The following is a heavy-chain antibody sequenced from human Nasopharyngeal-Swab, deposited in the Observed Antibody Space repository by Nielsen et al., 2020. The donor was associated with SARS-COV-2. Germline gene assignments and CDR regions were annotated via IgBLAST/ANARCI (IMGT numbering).Heavy chain of an antibody. D-gene: IGHD3-3*01. Sequence: VRQAPGKGLEWVGSITSSSSYIYYADSVKGRFTISRDNAKNSLYLQMNSLRAEDTAVYYCARDLGFNTIFGVVIRKPYYMDVWGKGTTVTVSS. J-gene: IGHJ6*03. CDR3: ARDLGFNTIFGVVIRKPYYMDV. V-gene: IGHV3-21*01. CDR2: ITSSSSYI.